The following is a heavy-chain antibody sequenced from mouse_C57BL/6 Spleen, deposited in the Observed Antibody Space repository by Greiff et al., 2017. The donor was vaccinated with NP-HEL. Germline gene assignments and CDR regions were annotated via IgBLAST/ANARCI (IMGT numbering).Heavy chain of an antibody. J-gene: IGHJ4*01. D-gene: IGHD1-1*01. CDR1: GYTFTSYW. V-gene: IGHV1-7*01. CDR3: AGGSSYEDAMDY. CDR2: INPSSGYT. Sequence: VQRVESGAELAKPGASVKLSCKASGYTFTSYWMHWVKQRPGQGLEWIGCINPSSGYTKYNQKFKDKATLTADKSSSTAYMQLSSLTYEDSAVYYCAGGSSYEDAMDYWGQGTSVTVSS.